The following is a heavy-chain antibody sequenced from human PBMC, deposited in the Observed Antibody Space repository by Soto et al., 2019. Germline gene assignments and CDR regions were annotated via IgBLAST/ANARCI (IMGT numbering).Heavy chain of an antibody. D-gene: IGHD3-22*01. Sequence: PGGSLRLSCAASRFTFSSYAMSWVRQAPGKGLEWVSAISGSGGSTNYADSVKGRFTISRDNSKNMLYLQMNSLRAEDTAVYHCAKDGRSQIVLAPDNWFDPCGEGSLLTVSS. CDR1: RFTFSSYA. V-gene: IGHV3-23*01. CDR3: AKDGRSQIVLAPDNWFDP. J-gene: IGHJ5*02. CDR2: ISGSGGST.